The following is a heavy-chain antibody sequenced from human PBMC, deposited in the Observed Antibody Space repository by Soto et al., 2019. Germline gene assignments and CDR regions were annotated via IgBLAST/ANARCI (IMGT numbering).Heavy chain of an antibody. CDR3: VRDDRGAFDL. D-gene: IGHD3-22*01. J-gene: IGHJ3*01. Sequence: ESGGGLVQPGGSLRVSCAASGFTLSNYAMNWVRQAPWKGLEWVSYISIGSGSIFYADSVKARFTISRDDAKNSLYLQMNTLRDEDTAVYYCVRDDRGAFDLWGQGTMVTVSS. CDR2: ISIGSGSI. V-gene: IGHV3-48*02. CDR1: GFTLSNYA.